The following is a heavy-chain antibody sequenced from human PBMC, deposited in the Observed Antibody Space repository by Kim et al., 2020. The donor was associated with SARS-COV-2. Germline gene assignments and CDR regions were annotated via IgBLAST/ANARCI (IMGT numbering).Heavy chain of an antibody. CDR3: ARDLLVGATSYGMDV. V-gene: IGHV3-33*01. CDR1: GFTVSSNG. CDR2: IWYDGSNK. D-gene: IGHD1-26*01. J-gene: IGHJ6*02. Sequence: GGSLRLSCAASGFTVSSNGMYWVCQAPGKGLEWVAVIWYDGSNKYYEDSVKGRFTISRDNSKNTLYLQMNSLRAEDTAAYYCARDLLVGATSYGMDVWGQGTTVTVSS.